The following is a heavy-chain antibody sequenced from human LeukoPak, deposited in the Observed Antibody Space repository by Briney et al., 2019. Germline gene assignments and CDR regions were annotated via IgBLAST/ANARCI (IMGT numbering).Heavy chain of an antibody. J-gene: IGHJ4*02. Sequence: PGGSLRLSCAASGFTFSSYAMSWVRQAPGKGLEWVSAISGSGGSTYYADSVKGRFTISRDNPKNTLYLQMNSLRAEDTAVYYCAKRSSSWYYFDYWGQGTLVTVSS. CDR1: GFTFSSYA. V-gene: IGHV3-23*01. D-gene: IGHD6-13*01. CDR2: ISGSGGST. CDR3: AKRSSSWYYFDY.